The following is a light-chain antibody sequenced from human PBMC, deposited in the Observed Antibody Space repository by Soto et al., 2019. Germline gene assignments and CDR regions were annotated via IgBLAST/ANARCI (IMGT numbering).Light chain of an antibody. CDR3: CSYTSSSTGV. CDR2: EVS. CDR1: SSDVGGYNY. Sequence: QSALTQPASVSGSPGQSITFSCTGTSSDVGGYNYVSWYQQHPGKAPKLMIYEVSNRPSGVSNRFSGSKSGNTASLTISGLQAEDEADYYCCSYTSSSTGVFGGGTKLTVL. J-gene: IGLJ3*02. V-gene: IGLV2-14*01.